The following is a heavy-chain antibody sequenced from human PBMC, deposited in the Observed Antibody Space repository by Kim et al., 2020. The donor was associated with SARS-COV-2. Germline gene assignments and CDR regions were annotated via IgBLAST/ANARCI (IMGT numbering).Heavy chain of an antibody. CDR2: LSYSGSA. J-gene: IGHJ1*01. D-gene: IGHD6-19*01. V-gene: IGHV4-59*01. Sequence: SETLSLTCFVSGYSISANYLIWVRQAPGKGLEWIGCLSYSGSAHYNPSLKSRVTMSGDTSKNQFSLKLTSVNAADTAVYFCARAYASGWPPVNINDWGLG. CDR3: ARAYASGWPPVNIND. CDR1: GYSISANY.